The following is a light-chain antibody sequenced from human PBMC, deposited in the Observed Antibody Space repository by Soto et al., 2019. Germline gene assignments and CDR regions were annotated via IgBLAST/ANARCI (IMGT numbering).Light chain of an antibody. J-gene: IGKJ4*01. CDR3: QPSGGLT. CDR2: RAS. CDR1: QSIATW. Sequence: DIQMTQSPSTLSASVGDRVTITCRASQSIATWLAWYQKKPEQAPKVLIYRASRLERGVPSRFSGSGSGTEFTLTSSSLDPEDFATYYSQPSGGLTFGGGTKVEL. V-gene: IGKV1-5*03.